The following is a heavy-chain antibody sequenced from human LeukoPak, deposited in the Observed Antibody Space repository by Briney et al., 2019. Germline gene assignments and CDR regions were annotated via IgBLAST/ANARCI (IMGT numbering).Heavy chain of an antibody. CDR2: IRSKAYGGTT. CDR1: GFTFGDYA. CDR3: TSEPLIKYSSRWYHSRGAFDI. Sequence: GGSLRLSCTASGFTFGDYAMSWVRQAPGKGLEWVGFIRSKAYGGTTEYAASVKGRFTIARDESTSIAHLKMNSLKTEDTAVYYCTSEPLIKYSSRWYHSRGAFDIWGQGTMVTVSS. J-gene: IGHJ3*02. D-gene: IGHD6-13*01. V-gene: IGHV3-49*04.